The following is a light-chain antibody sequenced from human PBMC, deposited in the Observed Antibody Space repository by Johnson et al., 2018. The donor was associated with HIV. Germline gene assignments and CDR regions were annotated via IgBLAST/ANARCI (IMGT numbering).Light chain of an antibody. J-gene: IGLJ1*01. CDR1: SSNIGNNY. CDR3: GTWDSSLSAYV. Sequence: QSVLTQPPSVSAAPGQKVTISFSGSSSNIGNNYVSWYQHLPGTAPKLLIYENNKRPSGIPARFSGSKSGTSATLGITGLQTGDEADYYCGTWDSSLSAYVFGTGTKVTVL. V-gene: IGLV1-51*02. CDR2: ENN.